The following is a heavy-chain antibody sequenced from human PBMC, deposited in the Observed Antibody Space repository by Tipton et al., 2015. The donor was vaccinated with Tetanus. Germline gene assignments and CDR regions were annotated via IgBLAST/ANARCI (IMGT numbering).Heavy chain of an antibody. CDR1: GYTFTNYW. J-gene: IGHJ4*02. Sequence: VQLVQSGGEVKKPGESLKISCKGSGYTFTNYWIGWVRQKPGKGLEWMGIIYPGDSDTRYSPSFQGQVTISVDKSINTAYLQWSSLKASDTSMFYCARAHCTDGVCNFDFWGQGALVTVAS. D-gene: IGHD2-8*01. V-gene: IGHV5-51*01. CDR2: IYPGDSDT. CDR3: ARAHCTDGVCNFDF.